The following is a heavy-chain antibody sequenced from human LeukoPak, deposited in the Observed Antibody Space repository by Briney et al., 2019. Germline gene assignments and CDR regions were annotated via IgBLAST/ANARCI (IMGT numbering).Heavy chain of an antibody. CDR1: GFSFTTHW. Sequence: GGSLRLSCAASGFSFTTHWMTWVRQAPGKGLVWVARINPNSRIITYADSVKGRFTISRDNAKNTVYLQMNSLLAEDTAVYYCVRDLVLVDTPGDDFDYWGQGTLVTVSS. V-gene: IGHV3-74*03. D-gene: IGHD2-8*02. J-gene: IGHJ4*02. CDR2: INPNSRII. CDR3: VRDLVLVDTPGDDFDY.